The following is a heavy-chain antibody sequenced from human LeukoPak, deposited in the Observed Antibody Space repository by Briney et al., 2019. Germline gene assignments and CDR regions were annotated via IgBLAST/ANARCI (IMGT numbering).Heavy chain of an antibody. D-gene: IGHD2-15*01. J-gene: IGHJ3*02. CDR1: GGSFSGYY. V-gene: IGHV4-34*01. Sequence: SETLSLTCAVYGGSFSGYYWSWIRQPPGKGLEWIGEINHSGSTNYNPSLKSRVTISVDTSKNQFSLKLSSVTAADTAVYYCARVSGGPKAFDIWGQGTMVTVSS. CDR2: INHSGST. CDR3: ARVSGGPKAFDI.